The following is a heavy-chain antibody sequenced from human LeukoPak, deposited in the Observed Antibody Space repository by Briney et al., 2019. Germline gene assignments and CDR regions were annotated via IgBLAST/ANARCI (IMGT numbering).Heavy chain of an antibody. CDR2: ISAYNGNI. CDR1: GYTFTSFG. V-gene: IGHV1-18*01. CDR3: ARDLGTYSSPSIFFDY. Sequence: ASVKVSFKASGYTFTSFGISWVRQAPGQGLQWMEWISAYNGNIQYAQKFQGKVTMTTDTSTSTAYMELRSLRSDDTAVYYCARDLGTYSSPSIFFDYWGQGTLVTVSS. J-gene: IGHJ4*02. D-gene: IGHD6-6*01.